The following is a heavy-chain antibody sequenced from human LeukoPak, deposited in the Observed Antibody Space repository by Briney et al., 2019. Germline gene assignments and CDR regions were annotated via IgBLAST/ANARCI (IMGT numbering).Heavy chain of an antibody. J-gene: IGHJ6*03. CDR2: ISFDGSNK. Sequence: PGRSLRLSCAASGFTFSSYAMHWVRQAPGKGLEWVAIISFDGSNKYYVDSVKGRFTISRDNAKNTVYLQMSSLRVEDTAVYYCASDAVPYNTPPYYYMDVWGKGTTVTVSS. CDR1: GFTFSSYA. V-gene: IGHV3-30*04. CDR3: ASDAVPYNTPPYYYMDV. D-gene: IGHD1-14*01.